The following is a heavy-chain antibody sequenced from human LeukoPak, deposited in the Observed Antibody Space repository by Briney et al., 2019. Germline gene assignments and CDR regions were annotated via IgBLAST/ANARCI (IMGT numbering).Heavy chain of an antibody. V-gene: IGHV1-8*03. CDR2: MNPNSGNT. CDR1: GYTFTSYD. D-gene: IGHD3-3*01. CDR3: ARAEGYDFWSGSSSYNWFDP. Sequence: ASVKVSCKASGYTFTSYDINWVRQATGQGLEWMGWMNPNSGNTGYAQKFQGRVTITRSTSISTAYMELSSLRSEDTAVYYCARAEGYDFWSGSSSYNWFDPWGQGTLVTVSS. J-gene: IGHJ5*02.